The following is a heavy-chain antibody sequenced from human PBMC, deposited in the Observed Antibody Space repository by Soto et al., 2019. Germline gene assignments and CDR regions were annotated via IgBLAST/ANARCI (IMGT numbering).Heavy chain of an antibody. Sequence: QVQLQESGPGLVKPSETLSLTCTVSGGSISSYYWSWIRQPPGKGLEWIGYIYYGGSTNYNPSLKSLVTISVDTSKNQFSLKLSSVTAADTAVYYCARSLGAHDSYCGGDCYWGDFGYWGQGTLVTVSS. CDR2: IYYGGST. CDR3: ARSLGAHDSYCGGDCYWGDFGY. D-gene: IGHD2-21*01. J-gene: IGHJ4*02. V-gene: IGHV4-59*01. CDR1: GGSISSYY.